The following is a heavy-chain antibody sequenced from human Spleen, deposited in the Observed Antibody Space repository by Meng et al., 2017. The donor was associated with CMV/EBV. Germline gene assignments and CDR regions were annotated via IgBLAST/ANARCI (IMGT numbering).Heavy chain of an antibody. J-gene: IGHJ4*02. CDR2: IYHTGST. V-gene: IGHV4-38-2*02. CDR3: ASYDFWNGYYFDY. CDR1: GYFISSGHY. D-gene: IGHD3-3*01. Sequence: SETLSLTCTVSGYFISSGHYWGWIRQPPGKGLEWIGYIYHTGSTLYNPSLQSRVSMSVDTSKDQFSLTLTSVTAADTAVYFCASYDFWNGYYFDYWGQGALVTVSS.